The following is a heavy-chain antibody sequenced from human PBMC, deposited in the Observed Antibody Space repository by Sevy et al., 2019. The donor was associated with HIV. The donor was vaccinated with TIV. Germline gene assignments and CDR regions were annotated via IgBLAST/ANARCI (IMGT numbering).Heavy chain of an antibody. CDR2: ITGGERI. CDR1: GFTFSSDA. CDR3: AKGASSSDYFDY. V-gene: IGHV3-23*01. D-gene: IGHD6-6*01. Sequence: GGSLRLSCAASGFTFSSDAMSWVRQAPGKGLEWVSRITGGERIYYDDSVKGRFTISRDNSKNTLYLQMNSLRVYDTAVYYCAKGASSSDYFDYWGQGTLVTVSS. J-gene: IGHJ4*02.